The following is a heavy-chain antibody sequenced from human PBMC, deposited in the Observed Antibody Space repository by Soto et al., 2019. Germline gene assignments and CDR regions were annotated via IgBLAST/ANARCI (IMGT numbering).Heavy chain of an antibody. CDR1: GFTLRSYA. J-gene: IGHJ6*02. D-gene: IGHD2-2*01. CDR2: ISYDGSNK. CDR3: ARDRRYCSSTTCYGTYYYYYGMDV. Sequence: GGSQRLSCRISGFTLRSYAMHWVRQAPGKGLEWVAVISYDGSNKYYADSVNGRFTISRDNSKNMLYLHMNSLRAEDTAVYYCARDRRYCSSTTCYGTYYYYYGMDVWGQGTTVTVSS. V-gene: IGHV3-30-3*01.